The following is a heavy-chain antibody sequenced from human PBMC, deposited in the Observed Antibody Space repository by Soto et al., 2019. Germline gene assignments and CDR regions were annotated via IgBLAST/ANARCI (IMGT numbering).Heavy chain of an antibody. V-gene: IGHV1-3*01. J-gene: IGHJ4*02. Sequence: ASVKVSCKASGYTFTSYAMHWVRQAPGQRLEWMGWINAGNGNTKYSQKFQGRVTITRDTSAGTAYMELSSLRSEDTAVYYCARVRGDIVATITFDYWGQGTLVTVSS. CDR3: ARVRGDIVATITFDY. CDR1: GYTFTSYA. CDR2: INAGNGNT. D-gene: IGHD5-12*01.